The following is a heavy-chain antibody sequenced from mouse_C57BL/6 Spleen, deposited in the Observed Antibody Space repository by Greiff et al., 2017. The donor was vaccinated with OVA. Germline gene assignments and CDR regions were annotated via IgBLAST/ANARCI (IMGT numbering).Heavy chain of an antibody. J-gene: IGHJ2*01. CDR1: GYTFTSYW. V-gene: IGHV1-61*01. CDR2: IYPSDSET. Sequence: QVQLQQPGAELVRPGSSVKLSCKASGYTFTSYWMDWVKQRPGQGLEWIGNIYPSDSETHYNQKFKDKATLTVDKSSSTAYMQLSSLTSEDSAVYYCARKQEYGNYGNWGQGTTLTVSS. CDR3: ARKQEYGNYGN. D-gene: IGHD2-10*02.